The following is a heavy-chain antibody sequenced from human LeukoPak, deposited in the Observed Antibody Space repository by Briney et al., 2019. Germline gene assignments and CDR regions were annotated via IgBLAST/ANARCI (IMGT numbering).Heavy chain of an antibody. Sequence: GGSLRLSCAASGFTFSSYAMHWVRQAPGKGLEWVAVISYDGSNKYYADSVKGRFTISRDNSKNTLYLQMNSLRAEDTAVYYCARDGTRYSSGWSPDFDYWGQGTQVTVSS. CDR1: GFTFSSYA. CDR3: ARDGTRYSSGWSPDFDY. V-gene: IGHV3-30*04. CDR2: ISYDGSNK. J-gene: IGHJ4*02. D-gene: IGHD6-19*01.